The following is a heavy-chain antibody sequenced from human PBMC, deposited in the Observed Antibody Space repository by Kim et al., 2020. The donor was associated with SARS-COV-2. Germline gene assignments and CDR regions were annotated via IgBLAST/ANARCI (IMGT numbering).Heavy chain of an antibody. J-gene: IGHJ6*02. CDR2: ISAYNGNT. Sequence: ASVKVSCKASGYTFTSYGISWVRQAPGQGLEWMGWISAYNGNTNYAQKLQGRVTMTTDTSTSTAYMELRSLRSDDTAVYYCARDRGLKQWLVRGYGMDVWGQGTTVTVSS. V-gene: IGHV1-18*04. D-gene: IGHD6-19*01. CDR3: ARDRGLKQWLVRGYGMDV. CDR1: GYTFTSYG.